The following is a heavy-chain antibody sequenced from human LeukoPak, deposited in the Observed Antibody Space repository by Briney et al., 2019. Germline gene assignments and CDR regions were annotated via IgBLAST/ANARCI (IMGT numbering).Heavy chain of an antibody. D-gene: IGHD6-13*01. CDR1: GGSFSGYY. Sequence: PSETLSLTCAVYGGSFSGYYWSRNRQPPGKGLEWIGEINHSGSTNYNPSLKSRVTISVDTSKNQFSLKLSSVTAADTAVYYCARVNALEGTSSWCYWFDPWGQGTLVTVSS. CDR3: ARVNALEGTSSWCYWFDP. J-gene: IGHJ5*02. CDR2: INHSGST. V-gene: IGHV4-34*01.